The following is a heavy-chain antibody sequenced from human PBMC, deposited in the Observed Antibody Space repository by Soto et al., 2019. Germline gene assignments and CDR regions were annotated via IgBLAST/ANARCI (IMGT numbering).Heavy chain of an antibody. CDR3: ARESRSSRYDSSGYSQFWFFDL. J-gene: IGHJ2*01. CDR1: GGSISSGGYS. V-gene: IGHV4-30-2*01. CDR2: IYQSGST. Sequence: QLQLQESGSGLVKPSQTLSLTCAVSGGSISSGGYSWSWIRQPPGKGLEWIGYIYQSGSTYYNPSPKSRVTIPRDWSKNQFALELSSVTAADTAVYYCARESRSSRYDSSGYSQFWFFDLWGRGTLVTVSS. D-gene: IGHD3-22*01.